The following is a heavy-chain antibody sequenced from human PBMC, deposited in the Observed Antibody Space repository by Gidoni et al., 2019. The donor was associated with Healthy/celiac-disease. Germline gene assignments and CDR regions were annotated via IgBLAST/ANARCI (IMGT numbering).Heavy chain of an antibody. CDR2: IKSKTDGGTT. Sequence: EVQLVEPGGGLVKPWGSLGLPCAASGFPSSNAWMSWVRQAPGKGLEWVGRIKSKTDGGTTDYAAPVKGRFTISRDDSKNTLYLQMNSLKTEDTAVYYCTHDYGDYVGKNWGQGTLVTVSS. D-gene: IGHD4-17*01. CDR1: GFPSSNAW. V-gene: IGHV3-15*01. CDR3: THDYGDYVGKN. J-gene: IGHJ4*02.